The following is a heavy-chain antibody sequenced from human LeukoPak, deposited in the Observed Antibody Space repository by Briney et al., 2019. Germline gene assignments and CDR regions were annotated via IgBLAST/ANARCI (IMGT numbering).Heavy chain of an antibody. CDR2: IYYSGST. J-gene: IGHJ6*04. D-gene: IGHD3-9*01. V-gene: IGHV4-59*01. CDR3: ARDHRPYYDILTGYQYYYGMDV. Sequence: SETLSLTCTVSGGSISSYYWSWIRQPPGKGLEWIGYIYYSGSTNYNPPLKSRVTISVDTSKNQFSLKLSSVTAAGTAVYYCARDHRPYYDILTGYQYYYGMDVWGKGTTVTVSS. CDR1: GGSISSYY.